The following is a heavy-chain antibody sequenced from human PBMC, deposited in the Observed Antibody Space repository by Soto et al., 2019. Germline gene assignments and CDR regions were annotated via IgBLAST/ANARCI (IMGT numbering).Heavy chain of an antibody. V-gene: IGHV4-39*02. CDR2: IYYSGST. J-gene: IGHJ5*01. CDR1: GGSISSSSYY. Sequence: PSETLSLTCTVSGGSISSSSYYWGWIRQPPGKGLEWIGSIYYSGSTYYNPSLKSRVTISVDTSKNQFSLKLNSVSPEDTAVYYCAREGRSPTWFDSWGQGALVTVSS. CDR3: AREGRSPTWFDS.